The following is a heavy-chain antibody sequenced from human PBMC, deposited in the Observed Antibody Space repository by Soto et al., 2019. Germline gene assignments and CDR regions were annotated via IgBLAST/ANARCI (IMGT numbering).Heavy chain of an antibody. CDR1: GDSVSRCYNY. D-gene: IGHD7-27*01. V-gene: IGHV4-61*01. Sequence: PXETLCLTCRLSGDSVSRCYNYWSWIRQPPGKGLEWIGHVYFSGSTNYIPSLKSRLTMSVDTAKKQFSLKVNSVTAADTAVYFCARIGWGGDSWGQGTMVTVSS. CDR3: ARIGWGGDS. CDR2: VYFSGST. J-gene: IGHJ4*02.